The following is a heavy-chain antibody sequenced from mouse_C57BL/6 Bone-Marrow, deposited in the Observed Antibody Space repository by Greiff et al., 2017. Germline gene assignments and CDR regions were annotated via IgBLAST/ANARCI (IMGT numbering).Heavy chain of an antibody. Sequence: EVQRVESGGGLVQPGGSLKLSCAASGFTFSDYYMYWVRQTPEKRLEWVAYISNGGSSTYYPDTVKGRFTISRDNAKNTLYLHMSRLKSEDTAMYYCARRVGYYGSLDYWGQGTTLTVSS. D-gene: IGHD1-1*01. CDR2: ISNGGSST. CDR1: GFTFSDYY. V-gene: IGHV5-12*01. J-gene: IGHJ2*01. CDR3: ARRVGYYGSLDY.